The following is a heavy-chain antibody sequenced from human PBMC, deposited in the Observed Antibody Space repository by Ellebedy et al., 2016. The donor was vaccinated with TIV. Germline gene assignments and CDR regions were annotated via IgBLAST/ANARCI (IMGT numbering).Heavy chain of an antibody. D-gene: IGHD3-16*01. V-gene: IGHV1-2*02. Sequence: GSVKVSCKASGYIFTGYYMHWVRQAPGQGLEWMGWINPNSGGTNYAQKFQGRVTMTRDTSISTAYMELSTLRSDDTAVYYCARGEGIMITFGGVPLDYWGQGTLVTVSS. CDR1: GYIFTGYY. CDR2: INPNSGGT. CDR3: ARGEGIMITFGGVPLDY. J-gene: IGHJ4*02.